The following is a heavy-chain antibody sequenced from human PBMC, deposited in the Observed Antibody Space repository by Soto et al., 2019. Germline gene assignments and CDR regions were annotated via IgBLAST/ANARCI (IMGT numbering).Heavy chain of an antibody. V-gene: IGHV3-74*01. CDR3: TSDTFGLRDT. Sequence: PGGSLRLSCAASGFPFSHYWMHWVRQTPGKGLVWVSRINPAGTITNYADSVEGRFTIYRDNADSALFLQMNSLSAEDTAIYYCTSDTFGLRDTWGQGTLVTVSS. CDR2: INPAGTIT. D-gene: IGHD3-16*01. CDR1: GFPFSHYW. J-gene: IGHJ5*02.